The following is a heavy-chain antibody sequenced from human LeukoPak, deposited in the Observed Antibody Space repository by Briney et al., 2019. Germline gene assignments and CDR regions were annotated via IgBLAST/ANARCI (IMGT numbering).Heavy chain of an antibody. D-gene: IGHD2-2*01. CDR2: INPNSGGT. CDR3: ARRGYCSSTSCYLNYYYYMDV. V-gene: IGHV1-2*02. J-gene: IGHJ6*03. Sequence: ASVKVSCKASGYTFTGYYMHWVRQAPGQGLEWMGWINPNSGGTNYAQKLQGRVTMTTDTSTSTAYMELRSLRSDDTAVYYCARRGYCSSTSCYLNYYYYMDVWGKGTTVTISS. CDR1: GYTFTGYY.